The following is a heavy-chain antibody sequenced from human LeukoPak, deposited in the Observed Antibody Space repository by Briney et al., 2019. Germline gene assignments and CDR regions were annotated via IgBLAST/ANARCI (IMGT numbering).Heavy chain of an antibody. CDR3: ARGLYSSSWYWFDP. CDR2: IYYSGST. D-gene: IGHD6-13*01. Sequence: PSETLSLTCTVSGGSISSGGYYWSWIRQHPGKGLEWIGYIYYSGSTYDNPSLMSRVTRSVDTSKTQFSLKLSSVTAADTAVYYCARGLYSSSWYWFDPWGQGTLVTVSS. CDR1: GGSISSGGYY. V-gene: IGHV4-31*03. J-gene: IGHJ5*02.